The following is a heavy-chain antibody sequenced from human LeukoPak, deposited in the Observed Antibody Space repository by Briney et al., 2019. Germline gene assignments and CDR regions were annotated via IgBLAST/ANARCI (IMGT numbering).Heavy chain of an antibody. D-gene: IGHD6-19*01. V-gene: IGHV3-53*05. Sequence: GGSLRLSCAASGFTVSSNYMSWVRQAPGKGLEWVSSVYNDGSTNYADSAKGRFTMSRDNSKNTLYLQMNSLRSKDTAVYYCAREWGYSSGWDDGAGMDVWGQGTTVTVSS. CDR2: VYNDGST. CDR3: AREWGYSSGWDDGAGMDV. J-gene: IGHJ6*02. CDR1: GFTVSSNY.